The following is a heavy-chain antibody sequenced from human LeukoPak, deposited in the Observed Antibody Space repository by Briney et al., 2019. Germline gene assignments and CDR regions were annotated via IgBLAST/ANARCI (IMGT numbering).Heavy chain of an antibody. CDR1: GFSVTNNY. CDR3: ARGDGYNFFDY. D-gene: IGHD5-24*01. V-gene: IGHV3-53*01. CDR2: FYVGGAT. J-gene: IGHJ4*02. Sequence: GGSLRLSCAVSGFSVTNNYMSWVRQAPGKGLEWVSVFYVGGATYYADSVRGRFTISRDNSENTLYLQMKSLRAEDTAVYYCARGDGYNFFDYWGQGTLVTVSS.